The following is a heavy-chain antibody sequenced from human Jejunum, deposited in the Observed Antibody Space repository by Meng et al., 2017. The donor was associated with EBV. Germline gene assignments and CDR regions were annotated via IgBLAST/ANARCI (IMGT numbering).Heavy chain of an antibody. V-gene: IGHV3-74*01. CDR1: RYTFINYW. Sequence: DLVGHAGCSSKPGGSLSIFSLSSRYTFINYWIHWVRQHTAKELVWVSRINEPSIHTAYADSVKGRFSIFRENAKNTLTLQMNSLRVDDTAVYYCSRDLRGPFDYWGQGTLVTVSS. CDR2: INEPSIHT. D-gene: IGHD3-16*01. CDR3: SRDLRGPFDY. J-gene: IGHJ4*02.